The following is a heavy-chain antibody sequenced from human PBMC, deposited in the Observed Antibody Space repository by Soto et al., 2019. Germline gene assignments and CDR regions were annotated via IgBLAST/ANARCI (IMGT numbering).Heavy chain of an antibody. Sequence: ASVKVSCKASGYTFTSYGISWVRQAPGQGLEWMGWISAYNGNTNYAQKLQGRVTMTTDTSTSTAYMELRSLRSDDTAVYYCARAGLYCGGDCYAFDIWGQGTMVTVSS. CDR3: ARAGLYCGGDCYAFDI. V-gene: IGHV1-18*01. CDR2: ISAYNGNT. CDR1: GYTFTSYG. J-gene: IGHJ3*02. D-gene: IGHD2-21*02.